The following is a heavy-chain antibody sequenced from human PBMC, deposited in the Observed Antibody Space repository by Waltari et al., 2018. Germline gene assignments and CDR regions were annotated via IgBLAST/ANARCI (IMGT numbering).Heavy chain of an antibody. CDR3: AREGVVVRGYFDL. V-gene: IGHV3-48*03. CDR2: ISSSGSTI. CDR1: GFTFSSSE. Sequence: EVQLVESGGGLVQPGGSLRLSCAASGFTFSSSEMNWVRKAPGKGLEWVSYISSSGSTIYYADSVKGRFTISRDNAKNSLYLQMNSLRAEDTAVYYCAREGVVVRGYFDLWGRGTLVTVSS. J-gene: IGHJ2*01. D-gene: IGHD3-22*01.